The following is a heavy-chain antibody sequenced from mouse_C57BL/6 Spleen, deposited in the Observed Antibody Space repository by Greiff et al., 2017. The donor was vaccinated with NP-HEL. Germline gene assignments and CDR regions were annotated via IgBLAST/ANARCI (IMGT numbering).Heavy chain of an antibody. V-gene: IGHV14-1*01. CDR1: GFNIKDYY. Sequence: VQLKESGAELVRPGASVKLSCTASGFNIKDYYMHWVKQRPEQGLEWIGRIDPEDGDTEYAPKFQGKATMTADTSSNTAYLQLSSLTSEDTAVYYCTKASIYYDYERFAYWGQGTLVTVSA. CDR3: TKASIYYDYERFAY. CDR2: IDPEDGDT. J-gene: IGHJ3*01. D-gene: IGHD2-4*01.